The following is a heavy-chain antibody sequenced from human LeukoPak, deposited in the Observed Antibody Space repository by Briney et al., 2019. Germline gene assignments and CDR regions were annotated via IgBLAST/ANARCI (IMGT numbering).Heavy chain of an antibody. V-gene: IGHV1-2*02. CDR2: INPNSGGT. Sequence: ASVKVSCKASGYTFNAYFMHWVRQAPGQGLEWMGWINPNSGGTNYAQKFQGRVTMTRDTSISTAYMELSRLRSDDTAVYYCARARYDFWSGVAEGYFDYWGQGTLVTVSS. J-gene: IGHJ4*02. CDR1: GYTFNAYF. D-gene: IGHD3-3*01. CDR3: ARARYDFWSGVAEGYFDY.